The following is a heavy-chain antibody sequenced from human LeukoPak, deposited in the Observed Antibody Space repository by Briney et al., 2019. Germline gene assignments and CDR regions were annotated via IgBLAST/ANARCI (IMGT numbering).Heavy chain of an antibody. D-gene: IGHD3-22*01. CDR3: ARDRHSSVDY. J-gene: IGHJ4*02. Sequence: ASVKVSCKASGYTFTGYYMHWVRQAPGQGLEWMGWINPNSGGTNYAQNFQGRVTMTEDTSTDTAYVELRSLKSEDTAVYYCARDRHSSVDYWGQGTLDTVSS. CDR1: GYTFTGYY. CDR2: INPNSGGT. V-gene: IGHV1-2*02.